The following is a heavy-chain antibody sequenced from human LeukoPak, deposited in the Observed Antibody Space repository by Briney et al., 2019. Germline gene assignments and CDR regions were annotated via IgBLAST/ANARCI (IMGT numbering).Heavy chain of an antibody. Sequence: GGSLRLSCAASGFTFSSYEMNWVRQAPGKGLEWVSYISSSTSRIYYADSVKGRFTISRDSARRSLFLQMNSLRDEDTAVYYCARDIHWAFDYWGQGTLVTVSS. CDR2: ISSSTSRI. J-gene: IGHJ4*02. CDR3: ARDIHWAFDY. V-gene: IGHV3-48*02. CDR1: GFTFSSYE. D-gene: IGHD7-27*01.